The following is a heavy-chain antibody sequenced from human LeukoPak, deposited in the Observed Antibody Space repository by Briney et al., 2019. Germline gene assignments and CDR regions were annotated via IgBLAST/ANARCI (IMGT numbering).Heavy chain of an antibody. CDR2: INPNSGGT. CDR1: GYTFTGYY. CDR3: ARAGPLRYFRS. V-gene: IGHV1-2*02. Sequence: ASVKVSCKASGYTFTGYYMHWVRQAPGQGLEWMGWINPNSGGTNYAQKFQGRVTMTRSTSISTAYMELSSLRSEDTAVYYCARAGPLRYFRSWGQGTLVTVSS. J-gene: IGHJ4*02. D-gene: IGHD3-9*01.